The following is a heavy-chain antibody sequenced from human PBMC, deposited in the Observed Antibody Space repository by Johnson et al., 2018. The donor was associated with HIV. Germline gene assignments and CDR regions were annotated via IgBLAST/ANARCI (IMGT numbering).Heavy chain of an antibody. CDR1: GLTFSNYG. D-gene: IGHD1-26*01. CDR3: AKGSRGSYLYDAFDI. CDR2: ISHDGWNK. Sequence: QVQLVESGGGLVQPGRSLRLSCEASGLTFSNYGMHWVRQAPGKGLEWVAGISHDGWNKHSADSVKGRFTISRDNSKNTLYLQMNSLGPDDTAVYYCAKGSRGSYLYDAFDIWGQGTMVTVSS. J-gene: IGHJ3*02. V-gene: IGHV3-30*18.